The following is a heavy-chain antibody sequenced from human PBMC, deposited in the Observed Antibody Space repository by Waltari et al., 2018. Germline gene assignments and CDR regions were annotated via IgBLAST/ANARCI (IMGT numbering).Heavy chain of an antibody. CDR2: ISSSSSTI. CDR3: ARDWGSSGYLFDY. CDR1: GFTFSVYS. J-gene: IGHJ4*02. V-gene: IGHV3-48*01. D-gene: IGHD3-22*01. Sequence: EVQLVESGGGLVQPGGSLRLSCAASGFTFSVYSMNWVRQAPGKGLEWVSYISSSSSTIYYADSVKGRFTVSRDNAKNSLYMQMNSLRAEDTAVYYCARDWGSSGYLFDYWGQGTLVTVSS.